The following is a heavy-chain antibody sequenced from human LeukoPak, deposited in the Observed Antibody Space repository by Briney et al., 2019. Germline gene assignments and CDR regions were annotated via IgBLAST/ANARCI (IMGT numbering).Heavy chain of an antibody. Sequence: PGGSLRLSCAASGFSFSSYAMHWVRQAPGKGLEWVSLISNDGSNEYYADSVKGRFTISRDKSKVTVYLQMNSLRAEDTAVYFCARGTIFDNYGMDVWGQGATVTVSS. D-gene: IGHD3-3*01. CDR2: ISNDGSNE. V-gene: IGHV3-30*04. CDR3: ARGTIFDNYGMDV. CDR1: GFSFSSYA. J-gene: IGHJ6*02.